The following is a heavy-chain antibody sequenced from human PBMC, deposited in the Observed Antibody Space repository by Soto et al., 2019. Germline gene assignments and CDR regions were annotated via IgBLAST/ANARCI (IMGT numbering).Heavy chain of an antibody. CDR1: GGSISSYY. Sequence: QVQLQESGPGLLKPSETLSLTCTVSGGSISSYYWSWIRQPPGKGLEWIGYIYYSGSTNYNPSLKSRVTISVDTSKNQFSLKLSSVTAADTAVYYCARRYRYSFDYWGHGTLVTVSS. V-gene: IGHV4-59*08. CDR3: ARRYRYSFDY. D-gene: IGHD1-1*01. CDR2: IYYSGST. J-gene: IGHJ4*01.